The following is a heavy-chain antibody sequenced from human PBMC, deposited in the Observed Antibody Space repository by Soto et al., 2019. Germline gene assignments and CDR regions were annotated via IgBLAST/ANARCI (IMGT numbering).Heavy chain of an antibody. Sequence: PSETLSLTCAVYGGSFSGYYWSWIRQPPGKGLEWIGEINHSGSTNYNPSLKSRVTISVDTSKNQFSLKLSSVTAADTAVYYCARCYDLWSGYAAYYYYGMDVWGQGTTVTAPQ. CDR3: ARCYDLWSGYAAYYYYGMDV. CDR1: GGSFSGYY. CDR2: INHSGST. J-gene: IGHJ6*01. D-gene: IGHD3-3*01. V-gene: IGHV4-34*01.